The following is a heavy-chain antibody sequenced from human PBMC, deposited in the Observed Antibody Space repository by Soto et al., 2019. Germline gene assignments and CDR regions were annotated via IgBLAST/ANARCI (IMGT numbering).Heavy chain of an antibody. CDR2: INHSGST. Sequence: SETLSLTCAVYGGSFSGYYWSWIRQPPGKGLEWIGEINHSGSTNYNPSLKSRVTISVDTSKNQFSLKLSSVTAADTAVYYCARGTDYWGQGTLVTVSS. CDR3: ARGTDY. J-gene: IGHJ4*02. V-gene: IGHV4-34*01. CDR1: GGSFSGYY.